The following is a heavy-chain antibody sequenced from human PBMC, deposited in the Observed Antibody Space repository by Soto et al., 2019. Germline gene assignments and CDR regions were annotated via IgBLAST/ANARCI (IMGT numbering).Heavy chain of an antibody. J-gene: IGHJ5*02. CDR2: ISGSGGST. D-gene: IGHD3-3*01. CDR1: GFTFSSYA. CDR3: PNARAYDFWSGYPVGNWFDP. V-gene: IGHV3-23*01. Sequence: EVQLLESGGGLVQPGGSLRLSCAASGFTFSSYAMSWVRQAPGKGLEWVSAISGSGGSTYYADSVKGRFTISRDNSKNTLYLQMNSLRAEDTAVYYCPNARAYDFWSGYPVGNWFDPWGQGTLVTVSS.